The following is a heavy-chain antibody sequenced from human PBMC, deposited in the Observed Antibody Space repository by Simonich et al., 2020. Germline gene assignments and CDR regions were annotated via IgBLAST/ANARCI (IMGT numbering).Heavy chain of an antibody. Sequence: QVQLVESGGGVVQPGRSLRLSCAASGFTFSSYAMHWVRQAPGKGLEWGAGISYDESNKYYSDSWKGRFTNSRDNTKNTLYLQMNSRRAEDTAVYYCARDGERYCGGDCYSYFDYWGQGTLVTVSS. CDR3: ARDGERYCGGDCYSYFDY. CDR2: ISYDESNK. D-gene: IGHD2-21*02. CDR1: GFTFSSYA. V-gene: IGHV3-30*07. J-gene: IGHJ4*02.